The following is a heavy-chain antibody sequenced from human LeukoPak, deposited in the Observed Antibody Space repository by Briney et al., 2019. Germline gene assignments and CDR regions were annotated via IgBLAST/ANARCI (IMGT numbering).Heavy chain of an antibody. CDR1: GFTFSSYA. J-gene: IGHJ4*02. CDR3: AKAPGYYDSRSHFDY. CDR2: ISGSGGST. D-gene: IGHD3-22*01. Sequence: GGSLRLSCAASGFTFSSYAMSWVRQAPGKGLEWVSAISGSGGSTYYADSVKGRFTISRDNSKNTLYLQMNSLRAEDTAIYYCAKAPGYYDSRSHFDYWGQGTLVTVSS. V-gene: IGHV3-23*01.